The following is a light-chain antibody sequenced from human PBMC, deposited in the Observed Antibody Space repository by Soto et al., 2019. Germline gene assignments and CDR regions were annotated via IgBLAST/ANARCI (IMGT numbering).Light chain of an antibody. J-gene: IGLJ1*01. CDR2: EVT. V-gene: IGLV2-14*01. CDR1: SSDVGGYNY. CDR3: SSYANTNTYV. Sequence: QSVLNQPASVSGSPGQSITISCTGTSSDVGGYNYVSWFQQHPDKAPKLVIYEVTHRPSGFSDRFSGSKSGNTAFLTISGLQTEDEADYYCSSYANTNTYVFGTGTKVTVL.